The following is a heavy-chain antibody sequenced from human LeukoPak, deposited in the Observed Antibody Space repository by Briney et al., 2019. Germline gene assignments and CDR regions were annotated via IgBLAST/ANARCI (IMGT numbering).Heavy chain of an antibody. CDR3: VSVNDYGDRTLYYVGN. CDR1: GFIFSNYG. D-gene: IGHD4-17*01. CDR2: ISSDGDNT. Sequence: GGSLRLSCSASGFIFSNYGMYWVRQAPGKGLEFVSAISSDGDNTFYADSVKGRFTISRDNSKNTLYLQTSSLRGEDTAVYYCVSVNDYGDRTLYYVGNWGQGTLVTVSS. J-gene: IGHJ4*02. V-gene: IGHV3-64D*06.